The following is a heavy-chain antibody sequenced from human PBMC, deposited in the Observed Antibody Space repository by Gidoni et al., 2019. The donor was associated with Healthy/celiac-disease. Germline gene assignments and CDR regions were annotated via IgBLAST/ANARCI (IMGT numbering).Heavy chain of an antibody. CDR2: LYYSGST. CDR3: AREAGGAAAGLFDP. D-gene: IGHD6-13*01. CDR1: GGSISSYY. Sequence: QVQLQESGPGLVKPSETLSLTCTVSGGSISSYYWRWIRQPPGKGLEWIGYLYYSGSTNYNPSLKSRVTISVDTSKNQFSLKLSSVTAADTAVYYCAREAGGAAAGLFDPWGQGTLVTVSS. J-gene: IGHJ5*02. V-gene: IGHV4-59*01.